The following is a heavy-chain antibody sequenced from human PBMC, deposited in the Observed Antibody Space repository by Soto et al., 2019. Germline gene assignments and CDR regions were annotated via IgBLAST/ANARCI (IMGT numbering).Heavy chain of an antibody. Sequence: PSETLSLTCTVSGGSISSGDYYWSWVRQPPGKGLEWIGYIYYSGSTYYNPSLKSRVTISVDTSKNQFSLKLSSVTAADTAVYYCARAWLQLYYYGMDVWGQGTTVTVS. CDR3: ARAWLQLYYYGMDV. D-gene: IGHD5-12*01. CDR1: GGSISSGDYY. CDR2: IYYSGST. V-gene: IGHV4-30-4*01. J-gene: IGHJ6*02.